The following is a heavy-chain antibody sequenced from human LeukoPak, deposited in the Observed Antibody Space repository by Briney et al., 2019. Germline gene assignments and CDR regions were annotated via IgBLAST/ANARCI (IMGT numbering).Heavy chain of an antibody. CDR2: IYYSGST. CDR3: ARTYYYDSSGLDDAFDI. V-gene: IGHV4-59*01. J-gene: IGHJ3*02. CDR1: GGSISSYY. Sequence: PSETLSLTCTVSGGSISSYYWSWIRQPPGKGLEWIGYIYYSGSTNYNPSLKSRVTISVDTSKNQFSLKLSSVTAADTAVYYCARTYYYDSSGLDDAFDIWGRGAMVTASS. D-gene: IGHD3-22*01.